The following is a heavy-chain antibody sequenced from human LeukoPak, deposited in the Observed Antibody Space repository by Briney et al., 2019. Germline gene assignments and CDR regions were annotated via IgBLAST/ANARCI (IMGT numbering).Heavy chain of an antibody. Sequence: SETLSLTCTVSGGSISSYYWSWIRQPPGKGLEWIGEINRSGSTNYNPSLKSRVTISVDTSKNQFSLKLSSVTAADTAVYYCARALARTVTTHLYYYYYGMDDWGQGTTVTVSS. D-gene: IGHD4-17*01. V-gene: IGHV4-34*01. J-gene: IGHJ6*02. CDR1: GGSISSYY. CDR3: ARALARTVTTHLYYYYYGMDD. CDR2: INRSGST.